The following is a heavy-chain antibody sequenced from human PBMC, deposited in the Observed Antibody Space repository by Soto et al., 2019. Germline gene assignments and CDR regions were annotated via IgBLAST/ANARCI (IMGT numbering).Heavy chain of an antibody. CDR2: IYYSGST. V-gene: IGHV4-30-4*01. CDR1: GGSTSSDNY. J-gene: IGHJ4*02. Sequence: SETLSLTCTVSGGSTSSDNYRSWIRQPPGKGLEWIGYIYYSGSTYYNPSLKSRVSISLDTSKNQFSLKLSSVTAADTAVYYCARGTRDYFDYWGQGTLVTVSS. CDR3: ARGTRDYFDY.